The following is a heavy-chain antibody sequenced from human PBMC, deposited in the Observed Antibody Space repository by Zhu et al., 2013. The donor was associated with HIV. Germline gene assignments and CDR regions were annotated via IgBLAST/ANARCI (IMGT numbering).Heavy chain of an antibody. CDR1: GYTFTGYY. Sequence: QVHLEQSGAEVKQPGASVKVSCKASGYTFTGYYMHWVRQAPGQGLEWMGWIYPNSGGTEYAQKFQGRVTMTRDTSISTAYMELSRLTSDDTAVYYCAAVTYSSPSDFDYWGQGTLVTVSP. J-gene: IGHJ4*02. D-gene: IGHD6-6*01. V-gene: IGHV1-2*02. CDR2: IYPNSGGT. CDR3: AAVTYSSPSDFDY.